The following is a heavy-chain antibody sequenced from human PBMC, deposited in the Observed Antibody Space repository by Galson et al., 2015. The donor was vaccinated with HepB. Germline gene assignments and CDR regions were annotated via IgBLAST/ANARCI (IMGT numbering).Heavy chain of an antibody. CDR3: ARGTGGSDAPLDY. Sequence: TLSLTCTVSGGSISSGVYYWSWIRQHPGKGLEWIGYIFYNGNTYNNPSLKGRVIISVDTSKNQFSLSLNSVTAADTAIYYCARGTGGSDAPLDYWGQGTLVTVSS. D-gene: IGHD5-12*01. V-gene: IGHV4-31*03. CDR2: IFYNGNT. J-gene: IGHJ4*02. CDR1: GGSISSGVYY.